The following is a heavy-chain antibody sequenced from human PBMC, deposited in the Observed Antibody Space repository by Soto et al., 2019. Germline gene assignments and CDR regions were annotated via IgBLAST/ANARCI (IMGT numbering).Heavy chain of an antibody. CDR1: GFTFSSYA. V-gene: IGHV3-30-3*01. D-gene: IGHD2-15*01. J-gene: IGHJ6*02. CDR2: ISYDGSNK. Sequence: GESLKISCAASGFTFSSYAMHWVRQAPGKGLEWVAVISYDGSNKYYADSVKGRFTISRDNSKNTLYLQMNSLRAEDTAVYYCARDWDGGYCSGGSCKYYYGMDVWGQGTTVTVSS. CDR3: ARDWDGGYCSGGSCKYYYGMDV.